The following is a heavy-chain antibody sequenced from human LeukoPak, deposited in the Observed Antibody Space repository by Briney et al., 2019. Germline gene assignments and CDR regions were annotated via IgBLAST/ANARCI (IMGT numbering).Heavy chain of an antibody. CDR3: ARAGRGYSYGTFDY. CDR2: TRNKANSYTT. V-gene: IGHV3-72*01. D-gene: IGHD5-18*01. J-gene: IGHJ4*02. CDR1: GFTFSDHY. Sequence: GGSLRLSCAASGFTFSDHYMDWVRQAPGKGLEWVSRTRNKANSYTTEYAASVKGRFTISRDDSKNSLYLQMNSLKTEDTAVYYCARAGRGYSYGTFDYWGQGTLVTVSS.